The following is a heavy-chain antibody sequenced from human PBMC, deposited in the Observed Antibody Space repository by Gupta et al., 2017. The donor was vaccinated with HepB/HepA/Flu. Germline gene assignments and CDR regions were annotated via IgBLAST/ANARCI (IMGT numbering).Heavy chain of an antibody. V-gene: IGHV3-74*01. CDR3: ARESTYNWFDP. CDR2: IKSDGSST. Sequence: EVQLVESGGGLVQPGGSRRRSCAASGFTFSSYWMHWVRQAPGKGLVWVSRIKSDGSSTSYADSVKGRFTSSRDTAKNTLYLQMNSLRAEDTAVYYCARESTYNWFDPWGQGTLVTVSS. CDR1: GFTFSSYW. J-gene: IGHJ5*02.